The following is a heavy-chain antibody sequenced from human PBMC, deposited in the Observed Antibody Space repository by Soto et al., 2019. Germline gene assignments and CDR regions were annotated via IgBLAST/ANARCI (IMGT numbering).Heavy chain of an antibody. J-gene: IGHJ4*02. CDR1: GGSISSSNW. Sequence: SETLSLTCAVSGGSISSSNWWSWVRQPPGKGLEWIGEIYHSGSTNYNPSLKSRVTISVDKSKNQFSLKLSSVTAADTAVYYCARVNRADLWSGSYYFDYWGQGTLVTVSS. V-gene: IGHV4-4*02. CDR2: IYHSGST. D-gene: IGHD3-3*01. CDR3: ARVNRADLWSGSYYFDY.